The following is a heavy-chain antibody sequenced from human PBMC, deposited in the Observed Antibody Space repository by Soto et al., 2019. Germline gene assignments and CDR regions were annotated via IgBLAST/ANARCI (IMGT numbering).Heavy chain of an antibody. D-gene: IGHD3-22*01. V-gene: IGHV1-69*01. CDR3: ARDSDYYDSSGRYYFDY. CDR1: GGTFSSYA. J-gene: IGHJ4*02. Sequence: QVQLVQSGAEVKKPGSSVKVSCKASGGTFSSYAISWVRQAPGQGLEWMGGIIPIFGTANYAQKFQGRVTITADESTSTAYMERSSLRSEDTAVYYCARDSDYYDSSGRYYFDYWGQGTLVTVSS. CDR2: IIPIFGTA.